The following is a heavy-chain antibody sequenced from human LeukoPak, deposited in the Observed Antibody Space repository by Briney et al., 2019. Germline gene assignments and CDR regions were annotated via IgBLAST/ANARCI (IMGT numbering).Heavy chain of an antibody. Sequence: GGSLRLSCAVSGLTFSSYNMNWVRQAPGKGLEWVSYISNSGSVIYYADSVKGRFTLSRDNAKNSLYLQMNSLRDEDTAVYYCARGPISGWSADYWGQGTLVTVSS. CDR1: GLTFSSYN. D-gene: IGHD6-19*01. CDR2: ISNSGSVI. CDR3: ARGPISGWSADY. J-gene: IGHJ4*02. V-gene: IGHV3-48*02.